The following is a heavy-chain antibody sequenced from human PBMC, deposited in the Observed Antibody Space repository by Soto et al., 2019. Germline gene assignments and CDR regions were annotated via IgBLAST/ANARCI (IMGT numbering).Heavy chain of an antibody. Sequence: ASVKFSCKASGYTFTSYAMHWVRQAPGQRLEWMGWINAGNGNTKYSQKFQGRVTITRDTSASTAYMELSSLRSEDTAVYYCARDAVLLWFGELSSNWFDPWGQGTLVTVSS. J-gene: IGHJ5*02. V-gene: IGHV1-3*01. CDR1: GYTFTSYA. CDR3: ARDAVLLWFGELSSNWFDP. D-gene: IGHD3-10*01. CDR2: INAGNGNT.